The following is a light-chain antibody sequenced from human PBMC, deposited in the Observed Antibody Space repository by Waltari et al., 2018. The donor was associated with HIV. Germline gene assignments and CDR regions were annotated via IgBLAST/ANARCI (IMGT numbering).Light chain of an antibody. Sequence: SSVLTQPPSVSVAPGQTARIPCGGPNLGSKSVPWYQQRPGQAPVLVVYDDRVRPSGIPDRFSGSNSGNTATLTISRVEAGDEADYYCHVWNSTSDLGVFGGGTQLTVL. CDR3: HVWNSTSDLGV. J-gene: IGLJ7*01. CDR2: DDR. CDR1: NLGSKS. V-gene: IGLV3-21*02.